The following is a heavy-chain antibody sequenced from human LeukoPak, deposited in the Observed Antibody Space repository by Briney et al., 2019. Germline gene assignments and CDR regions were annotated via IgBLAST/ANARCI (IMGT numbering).Heavy chain of an antibody. CDR3: ARVGYSYGYDFDY. D-gene: IGHD5-18*01. Sequence: ASVKVSCKASGYTFTGYYIHWVRQAPGQGLEWMGRINPNSGGTNYAQKFQGRVTMTRDTSISTAYMELSRLRSDDTAVYYCARVGYSYGYDFDYWGQGTLVTVSS. CDR1: GYTFTGYY. V-gene: IGHV1-2*06. CDR2: INPNSGGT. J-gene: IGHJ4*02.